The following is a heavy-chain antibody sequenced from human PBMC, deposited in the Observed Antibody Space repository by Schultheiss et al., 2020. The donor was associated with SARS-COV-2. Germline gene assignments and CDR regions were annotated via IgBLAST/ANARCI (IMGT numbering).Heavy chain of an antibody. J-gene: IGHJ6*02. D-gene: IGHD2-2*01. CDR3: ARGVAGPAAIRGGYYGMDV. CDR1: GFIFSSYG. Sequence: GGSLRLSCAASGFIFSSYGMHWVRQAPGKGLEWVGRIKSKTDGGTTDYAAPVKGRFTISRDNAKNSLYLQMNSLRAEDTAVYYCARGVAGPAAIRGGYYGMDVWGQGTTVTVS. CDR2: IKSKTDGGTT. V-gene: IGHV3-15*01.